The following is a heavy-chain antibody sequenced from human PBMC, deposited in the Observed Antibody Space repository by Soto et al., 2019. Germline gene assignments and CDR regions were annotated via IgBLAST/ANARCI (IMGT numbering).Heavy chain of an antibody. CDR1: GGTFSSYA. CDR3: ARDRGPSSGYYPYWFDP. V-gene: IGHV1-69*12. D-gene: IGHD3-22*01. Sequence: QVQLVQSGAEVKKPGSSVKVSCKASGGTFSSYAITWVRQAPGQGLEWMGGIIPIFGTANYAQKFQGRVTITADESTCTAYVELSSLRSEDTAVYYCARDRGPSSGYYPYWFDPWGQGTLVTVSS. CDR2: IIPIFGTA. J-gene: IGHJ5*02.